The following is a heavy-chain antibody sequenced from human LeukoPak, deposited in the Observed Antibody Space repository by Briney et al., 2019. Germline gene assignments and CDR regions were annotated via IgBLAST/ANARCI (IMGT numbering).Heavy chain of an antibody. CDR3: ARTTMVRGVIPSYASFDP. CDR2: ISAYNGNT. V-gene: IGHV1-18*01. Sequence: ASVKVSCKASGYTFTSYGISWVRQAPGQGLEWMGWISAYNGNTNYAQKLQGRVTMTTDTSTSTAYMEVRSLRSDDTAVYYGARTTMVRGVIPSYASFDPWGQGTLVTVSS. J-gene: IGHJ5*02. D-gene: IGHD3-10*01. CDR1: GYTFTSYG.